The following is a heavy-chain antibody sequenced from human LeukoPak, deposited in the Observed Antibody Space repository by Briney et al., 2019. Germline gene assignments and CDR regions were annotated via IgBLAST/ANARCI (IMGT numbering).Heavy chain of an antibody. CDR3: ASAVAGTGMGDY. J-gene: IGHJ4*02. CDR2: INHSGST. V-gene: IGHV4-39*07. Sequence: SETLSLTCTVSGGSISSSSYYWSWIRQPPGKGLEWIGDINHSGSTNYNPSLKSRVTISVDTSKNQFSLKLSSVTAADTAVYYCASAVAGTGMGDYWGQGTLVTVSS. CDR1: GGSISSSSYY. D-gene: IGHD6-19*01.